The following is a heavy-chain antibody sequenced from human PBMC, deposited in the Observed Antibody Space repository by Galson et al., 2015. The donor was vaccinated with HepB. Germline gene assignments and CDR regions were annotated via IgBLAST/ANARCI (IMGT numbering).Heavy chain of an antibody. CDR3: AYGVDV. CDR2: TYYRSKWIY. V-gene: IGHV6-1*01. Sequence: CAISGDSVSSNYAVWNWIRQSPSRGLEWLGRTYYRSKWIYDYAESVKSRITITPDTSKNLVSLQLHSVTPVDAAVYYCAYGVDVWGQGTTVTVSS. J-gene: IGHJ6*02. CDR1: GDSVSSNYAV.